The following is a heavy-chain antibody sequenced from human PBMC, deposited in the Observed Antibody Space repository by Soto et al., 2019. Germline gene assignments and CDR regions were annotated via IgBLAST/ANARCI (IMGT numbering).Heavy chain of an antibody. CDR3: AKGGTNDYSPLDF. CDR2: ISGSGTNT. D-gene: IGHD2-8*01. J-gene: IGHJ4*02. Sequence: EGSRRHSWAASGFTPRSYELTWVRQAPGKGLEWVSVISGSGTNTYYAGSVKGRVTISRDNSNNTLWLQMDRLRAEDTAIYYCAKGGTNDYSPLDFCGQGT. CDR1: GFTPRSYE. V-gene: IGHV3-23*01.